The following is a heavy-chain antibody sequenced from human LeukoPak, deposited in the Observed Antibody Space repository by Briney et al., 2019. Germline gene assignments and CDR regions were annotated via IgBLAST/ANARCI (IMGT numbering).Heavy chain of an antibody. D-gene: IGHD3-22*01. CDR2: ISDSGGSR. CDR3: ATPYDSTSYSPLTY. CDR1: GFTFSSYA. J-gene: IGHJ4*02. V-gene: IGHV3-23*01. Sequence: GGSLRLSCAASGFTFSSYAMTWVRQAPGKGLEWVSKISDSGGSRYYADSVKGRFTISRDNSKNTLSLQVKSLRAEDTAVYYCATPYDSTSYSPLTYWGQGTLVTVSS.